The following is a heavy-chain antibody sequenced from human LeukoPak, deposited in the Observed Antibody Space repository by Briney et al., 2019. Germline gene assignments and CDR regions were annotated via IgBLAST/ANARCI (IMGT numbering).Heavy chain of an antibody. Sequence: SETLSLTCAVYGGSFSGYYWSWIRQPPGKGLEWIGEINHSGSTNYDPSLKSRVTISVDTSRNQFSLKLSSVTAADTAVYYCATNPGGYCSSTSCYGEGPWGQGTLVTVSS. CDR1: GGSFSGYY. J-gene: IGHJ5*02. V-gene: IGHV4-34*01. CDR3: ATNPGGYCSSTSCYGEGP. D-gene: IGHD2-2*01. CDR2: INHSGST.